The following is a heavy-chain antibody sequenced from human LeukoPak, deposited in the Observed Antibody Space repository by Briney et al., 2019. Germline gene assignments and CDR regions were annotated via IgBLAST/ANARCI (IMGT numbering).Heavy chain of an antibody. D-gene: IGHD3-3*01. CDR3: AKAYDFWSGYEGSWFDP. CDR2: ISGSGGST. J-gene: IGHJ5*02. Sequence: GGSLRLSCAASGFTFSSYAMSWVRQAPGKGLEWVSAISGSGGSTYYADSVKGRFTISRDNSENTLYLQMNSLRAEDTAVYYCAKAYDFWSGYEGSWFDPWGQGTLVTVSS. V-gene: IGHV3-23*01. CDR1: GFTFSSYA.